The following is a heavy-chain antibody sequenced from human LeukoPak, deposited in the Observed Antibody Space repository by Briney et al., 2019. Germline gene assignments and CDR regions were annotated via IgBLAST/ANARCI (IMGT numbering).Heavy chain of an antibody. CDR2: IWYDGSNK. D-gene: IGHD5-18*01. V-gene: IGHV3-33*06. CDR3: AKGGSGYSYGHPIDY. CDR1: GFTFSSYG. Sequence: GGSLRLSCAASGFTFSSYGMHWVRQAPGKGLEWVAVIWYDGSNKYYADSVKGRFTISRDNSKNTLYLQMNSLRAEDTAVYYCAKGGSGYSYGHPIDYWGQGTLVTVSS. J-gene: IGHJ4*02.